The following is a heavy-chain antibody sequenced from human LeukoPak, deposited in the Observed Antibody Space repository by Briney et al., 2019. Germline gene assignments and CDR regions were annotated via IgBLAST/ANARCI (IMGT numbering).Heavy chain of an antibody. CDR1: GYTLTELS. D-gene: IGHD3-10*01. CDR2: FDPEDGET. V-gene: IGHV1-24*01. Sequence: ASVKVSCKVSGYTLTELSMHWVRQAPGKGLEWMGGFDPEDGETIYAQKFQGRVTMTEDTSTDAAYMELSSLRSEDTAVYYCATSLWFGELKDDAFDIWGQGTMVTVSS. J-gene: IGHJ3*02. CDR3: ATSLWFGELKDDAFDI.